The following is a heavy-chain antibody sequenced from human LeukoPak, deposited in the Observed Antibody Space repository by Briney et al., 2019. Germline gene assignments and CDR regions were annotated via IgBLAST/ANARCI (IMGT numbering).Heavy chain of an antibody. D-gene: IGHD3-22*01. Sequence: SSETLSLTCTVSGGSISSYYWSWIRQPPGKGLEWIGYIYYSGSTNYNPSLKSRVTISVDTSKNQFSLKLSSVTAADTAVYYCAREENDSSGYYPWGQGTLVTVSS. V-gene: IGHV4-59*01. CDR2: IYYSGST. CDR1: GGSISSYY. J-gene: IGHJ5*02. CDR3: AREENDSSGYYP.